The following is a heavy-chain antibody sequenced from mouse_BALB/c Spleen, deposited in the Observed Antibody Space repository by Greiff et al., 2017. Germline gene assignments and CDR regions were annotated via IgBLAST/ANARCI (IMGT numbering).Heavy chain of an antibody. CDR3: ARSYGKSYYFDY. D-gene: IGHD2-10*02. Sequence: QVQLKESGAELVRPGVSVKISCKGSGYTFTDYAMHWVKQSHAKSLEWIGVISTYYGDASYNQKFKGKATMTVDKSSSTAYMELARLTSEDSAIYYCARSYGKSYYFDYWGQGITLTVSS. CDR1: GYTFTDYA. V-gene: IGHV1S137*01. CDR2: ISTYYGDA. J-gene: IGHJ2*01.